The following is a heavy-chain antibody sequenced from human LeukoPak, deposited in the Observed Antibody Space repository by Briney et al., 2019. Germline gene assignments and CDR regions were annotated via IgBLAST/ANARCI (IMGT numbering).Heavy chain of an antibody. Sequence: SETLSLTCAVYGGSFSGYYWSWIRQPPGKGLEWIGEINHSGSTNYNPSLKSRVTISVDTSKNQFSLKLSSVTAADTAVYYCARGANLWVATILDYWGQGTLVTVSS. V-gene: IGHV4-34*01. CDR3: ARGANLWVATILDY. J-gene: IGHJ4*02. D-gene: IGHD5-12*01. CDR1: GGSFSGYY. CDR2: INHSGST.